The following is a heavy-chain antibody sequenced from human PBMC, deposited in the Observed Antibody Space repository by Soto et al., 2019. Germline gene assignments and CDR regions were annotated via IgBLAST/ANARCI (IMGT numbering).Heavy chain of an antibody. J-gene: IGHJ5*02. CDR3: ARDSSNSSIWFHP. D-gene: IGHD2-2*01. Sequence: ASVKVSCKASGYSFTSHGFSWVRQAPGQGLEWMAWVSGYNGITDIPQKFQGRVTLTIEPTTNTAYMELRSLRSDDTAVYFCARDSSNSSIWFHPWGQGTRVTVSS. CDR2: VSGYNGIT. CDR1: GYSFTSHG. V-gene: IGHV1-18*04.